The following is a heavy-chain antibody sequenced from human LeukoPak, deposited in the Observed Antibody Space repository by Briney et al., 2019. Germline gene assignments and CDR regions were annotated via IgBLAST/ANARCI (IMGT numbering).Heavy chain of an antibody. CDR3: ARVRYSSSRSIDY. CDR2: ITSGGSMT. V-gene: IGHV3-48*03. D-gene: IGHD6-13*01. J-gene: IGHJ4*02. CDR1: GFTFSSFE. Sequence: PGGSLRLSCAASGFTFSSFEMDWVRQAPGKGLEWVSYITSGGSMTYSADSVKGRFTISRDNAKNSLYLQMNSLRAEDTAVYYCARVRYSSSRSIDYWGQGTLVTVSS.